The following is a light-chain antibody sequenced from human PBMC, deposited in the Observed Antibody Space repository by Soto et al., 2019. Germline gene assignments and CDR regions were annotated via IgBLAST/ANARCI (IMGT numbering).Light chain of an antibody. CDR3: ETWDSNTHTV. CDR1: SGHSSYI. Sequence: QLVLTQSSSASASLGSSVKLTCTLSSGHSSYIIAWHQQQPGTAPRYLMKLEGSGSYNKGSGVPDRFSGSSSGADRDLTISTLQFEDEADYYCETWDSNTHTVFGGGTKLTVL. CDR2: LEGSGSY. V-gene: IGLV4-60*02. J-gene: IGLJ3*02.